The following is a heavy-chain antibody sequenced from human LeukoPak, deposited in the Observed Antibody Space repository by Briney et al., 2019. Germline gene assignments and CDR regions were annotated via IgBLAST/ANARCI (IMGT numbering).Heavy chain of an antibody. Sequence: SETLSLTCTVSGGSISSGSYYWSWIRQPAGKGLEWIGRIYTSGSTNYNPSLKSRVTISVDTSKNQFSLKLSSVTAADTAVYYCARAATIFGVAPSLYYYYMDVWGKGTMVTVSS. J-gene: IGHJ6*03. V-gene: IGHV4-61*02. CDR3: ARAATIFGVAPSLYYYYMDV. D-gene: IGHD3-3*01. CDR2: IYTSGST. CDR1: GGSISSGSYY.